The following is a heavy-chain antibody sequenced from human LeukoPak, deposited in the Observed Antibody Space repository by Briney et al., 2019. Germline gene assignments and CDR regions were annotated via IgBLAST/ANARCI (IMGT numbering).Heavy chain of an antibody. CDR3: ARAYSGYEAFDY. CDR2: INPNSGGT. Sequence: ASVKVSCKASGYIFTGYYMHWVRQAPGQGLEWMGWINPNSGGTNYAQKFQGRVTMTRDTSTTYMELSRLTSDDTAVYYCARAYSGYEAFDYWGQGALVTVSS. J-gene: IGHJ4*02. CDR1: GYIFTGYY. D-gene: IGHD5-12*01. V-gene: IGHV1-2*02.